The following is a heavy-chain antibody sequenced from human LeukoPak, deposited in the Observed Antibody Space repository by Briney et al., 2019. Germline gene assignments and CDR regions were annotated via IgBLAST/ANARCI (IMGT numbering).Heavy chain of an antibody. D-gene: IGHD6-19*01. Sequence: SETLSLTCAVYGGSFSGYYWSWIRQPPGKGLEWIGEINHSGSTNYNPSLKSRVTISVDTSKNQFSLKLSSVTAADTAVYYCAGRGSSGWYVYFQHWGQGTLVTVSS. V-gene: IGHV4-34*01. CDR3: AGRGSSGWYVYFQH. J-gene: IGHJ1*01. CDR2: INHSGST. CDR1: GGSFSGYY.